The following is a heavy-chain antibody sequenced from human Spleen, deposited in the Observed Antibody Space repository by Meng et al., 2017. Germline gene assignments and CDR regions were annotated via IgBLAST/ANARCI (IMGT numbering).Heavy chain of an antibody. J-gene: IGHJ4*02. D-gene: IGHD3-22*01. V-gene: IGHV3-23*01. Sequence: GESLKISCAASGFTFSSYVMSWVRQAPGKGLEWVSAISGSGGSTYYADSVKGRFTISRDNSKNTLYLQMNSLRAEDTAVYYCAKVRPHYYDSSGHIYWGQGTLVTVSS. CDR3: AKVRPHYYDSSGHIY. CDR1: GFTFSSYV. CDR2: ISGSGGST.